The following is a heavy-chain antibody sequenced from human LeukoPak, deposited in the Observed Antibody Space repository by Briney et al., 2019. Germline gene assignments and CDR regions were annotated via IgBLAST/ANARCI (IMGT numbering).Heavy chain of an antibody. CDR1: GYSFTSYW. V-gene: IGHV5-51*01. CDR3: ARHQGFFDY. CDR2: IYPGDSDT. J-gene: IGHJ4*02. Sequence: PGESLKISCQGSGYSFTSYWIGWVRPIPGKGLEWIGIIYPGDSDTRYSPSLQSQDTISADKSISTAYLQWSSLKASDTAMYYSARHQGFFDYWGQGTLVTVSS.